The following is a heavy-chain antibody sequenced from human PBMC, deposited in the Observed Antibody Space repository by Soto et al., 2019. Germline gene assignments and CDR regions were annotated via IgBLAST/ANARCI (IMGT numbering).Heavy chain of an antibody. J-gene: IGHJ4*02. Sequence: GGSLRLSCAASGFTFSDYYMSWIRQAPGKGLEWVSYMSGSSRYTNYADSVKGRFTISRDNAKNSLYLQMNSLRAEDTAVYYCARGGYYYNSSAYYYTFDYWGQGTLVTVSS. CDR2: MSGSSRYT. V-gene: IGHV3-11*06. CDR3: ARGGYYYNSSAYYYTFDY. D-gene: IGHD3-22*01. CDR1: GFTFSDYY.